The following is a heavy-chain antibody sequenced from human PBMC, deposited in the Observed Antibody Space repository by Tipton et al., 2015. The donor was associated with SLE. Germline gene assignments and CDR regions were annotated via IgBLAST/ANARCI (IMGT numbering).Heavy chain of an antibody. J-gene: IGHJ4*02. CDR1: GGSIRVYY. V-gene: IGHV4-59*01. Sequence: GLVKPSETLSLTCTVSGGSIRVYYWNWIRQPPGKGLEWIGYIYYSGDTNYNPSLKSRVTISIDTSKRQISLKLSSVAAADTAVYYCARRSDWNDYWGQGTLVTVSS. D-gene: IGHD1-1*01. CDR2: IYYSGDT. CDR3: ARRSDWNDY.